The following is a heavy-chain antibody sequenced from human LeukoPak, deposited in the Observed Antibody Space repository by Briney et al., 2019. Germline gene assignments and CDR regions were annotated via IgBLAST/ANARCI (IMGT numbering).Heavy chain of an antibody. V-gene: IGHV1-2*02. CDR2: INPNSGGT. CDR3: ASPNFEYSSSSLDY. D-gene: IGHD6-6*01. CDR1: GYTFTGYY. J-gene: IGHJ4*02. Sequence: ASVNVSCKASGYTFTGYYMHWVRQAPGQGLEWMGWINPNSGGTNYAQKFQGRVTMTRDTSISTAYMELSRLRSDDTAVYYCASPNFEYSSSSLDYWGQGTLVTVSS.